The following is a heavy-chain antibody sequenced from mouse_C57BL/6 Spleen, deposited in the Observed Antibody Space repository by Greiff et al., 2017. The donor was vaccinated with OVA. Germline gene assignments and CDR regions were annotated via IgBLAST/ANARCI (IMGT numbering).Heavy chain of an antibody. CDR1: GYTFTSYW. Sequence: QVQLQQPGAELVRPGSSVKLSCKASGYTFTSYWMHWVKQRPIQGLEWIGNIDPSDSETHYNQKFKDKATLTVDKSSSTAYMQLSSLTSEDSAVYYGARGEGQLRLKTWFAYWGQGTLVTVSA. CDR3: ARGEGQLRLKTWFAY. V-gene: IGHV1-52*01. D-gene: IGHD3-2*02. J-gene: IGHJ3*01. CDR2: IDPSDSET.